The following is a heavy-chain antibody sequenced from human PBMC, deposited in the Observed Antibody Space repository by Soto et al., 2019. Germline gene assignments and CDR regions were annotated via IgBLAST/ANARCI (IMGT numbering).Heavy chain of an antibody. Sequence: PSETLSLTCAVYGGSFSGYYWSWIRQPPGKGLEWIGEINHSGSTNYNPSLKSRVTISVDTSKNQFSLKLSSVTAADTAVYYCALSERITIFRVVINPSGLDYWGQGTLVTVSS. J-gene: IGHJ4*02. D-gene: IGHD3-3*01. V-gene: IGHV4-34*01. CDR2: INHSGST. CDR1: GGSFSGYY. CDR3: ALSERITIFRVVINPSGLDY.